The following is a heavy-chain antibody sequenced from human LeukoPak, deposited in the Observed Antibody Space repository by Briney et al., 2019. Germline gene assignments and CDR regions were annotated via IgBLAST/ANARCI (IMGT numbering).Heavy chain of an antibody. CDR2: LHPDGSNA. CDR3: VRGGDNSDYFYGR. V-gene: IGHV3-74*01. CDR1: GFTFSNYK. D-gene: IGHD3-22*01. Sequence: GGSLRLSCAVSGFTFSNYKMHWVRQAPGKGLVWVSRLHPDGSNANYADSVKGRFTISRDNAKNTLYLQMNSLRAEDTAVYYCVRGGDNSDYFYGRWGQGTLVTVSS. J-gene: IGHJ4*02.